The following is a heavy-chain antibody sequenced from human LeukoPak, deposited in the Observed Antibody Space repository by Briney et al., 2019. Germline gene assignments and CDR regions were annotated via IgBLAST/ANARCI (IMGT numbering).Heavy chain of an antibody. D-gene: IGHD1-26*01. Sequence: GESLKISCKASGYSFTTHWIGWVRQMPGKGLEWMGIIYRDDSDTKYSPSFQGQVTISADKSISTAFLQWSSLKASDTAMYYCASATGSYSYFDYWGQGTLVTVSS. CDR2: IYRDDSDT. J-gene: IGHJ4*02. CDR1: GYSFTTHW. CDR3: ASATGSYSYFDY. V-gene: IGHV5-51*01.